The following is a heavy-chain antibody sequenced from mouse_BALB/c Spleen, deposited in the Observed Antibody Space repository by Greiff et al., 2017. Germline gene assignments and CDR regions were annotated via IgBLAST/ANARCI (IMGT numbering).Heavy chain of an antibody. CDR2: IWAGGST. J-gene: IGHJ2*01. CDR1: GFSLTSYG. Sequence: VQLQESGPGLVAPSQSLSITCTVSGFSLTSYGVHWVRQPPGKGLEWLGVIWAGGSTNYNSALMSRLSISKDNSKSQVFLKMNSLQTDDTAMYYCAREGWLLGDYWGQGTTLTVSS. CDR3: AREGWLLGDY. V-gene: IGHV2-9*02. D-gene: IGHD2-3*01.